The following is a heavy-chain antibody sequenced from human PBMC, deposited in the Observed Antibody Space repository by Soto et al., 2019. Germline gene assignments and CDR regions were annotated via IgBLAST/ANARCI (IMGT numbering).Heavy chain of an antibody. Sequence: GGSLRLSCAASGFTFSSYGMHWVRQAPGKGLEWVAVIWYDGSNKYYADSVKGRFTISRDNSKNTLYLQMNSLRAEDTAVYYCARDQSRIAVALGYWGQGTLVTVSS. CDR1: GFTFSSYG. V-gene: IGHV3-33*01. CDR3: ARDQSRIAVALGY. J-gene: IGHJ4*02. CDR2: IWYDGSNK. D-gene: IGHD6-19*01.